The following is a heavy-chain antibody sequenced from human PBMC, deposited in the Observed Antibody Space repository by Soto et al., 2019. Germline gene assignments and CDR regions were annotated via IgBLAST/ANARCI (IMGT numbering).Heavy chain of an antibody. CDR3: ARDVGSSHGPGHPHYFDY. Sequence: SETLSLTCTVSGGSISSYYWSWIRQPPGKGLEWIGYIYYSGSTNYNPSLKSRVTISLDTSKNQFFLKLNSVTAADTAVYYCARDVGSSHGPGHPHYFDYWGQGTLVTVSS. J-gene: IGHJ4*02. CDR1: GGSISSYY. V-gene: IGHV4-59*12. D-gene: IGHD2-2*01. CDR2: IYYSGST.